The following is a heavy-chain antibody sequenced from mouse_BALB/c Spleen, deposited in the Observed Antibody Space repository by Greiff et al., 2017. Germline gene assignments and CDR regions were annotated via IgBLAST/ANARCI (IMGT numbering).Heavy chain of an antibody. D-gene: IGHD1-1*02. CDR1: GYTFTSYV. J-gene: IGHJ4*01. V-gene: IGHV1-14*01. CDR3: ARSGLEGYGDY. Sequence: VQLQQSGPELVKPGASVKMSCKASGYTFTSYVMHWVKQKPGQGLEWIGYINPYNDGTKYNEKFKGKATLTSDKSSSTAYMELSSLTSEDSAVYYCARSGLEGYGDYWGQRTSVTVSS. CDR2: INPYNDGT.